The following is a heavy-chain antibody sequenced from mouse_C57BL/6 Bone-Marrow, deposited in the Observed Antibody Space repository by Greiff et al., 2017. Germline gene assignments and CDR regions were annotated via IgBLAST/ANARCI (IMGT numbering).Heavy chain of an antibody. D-gene: IGHD1-1*01. V-gene: IGHV1-78*01. Sequence: VQLQQSDAELVKPGASVKISCKVSGYTFTDHTIHWMKQRPEQGLEWIGYIYPRGGSTKYNEKFKGKATLPADKSSSTAYMQLNSRTSEDSAVYFCARGYYVSRRYYAMDTWGQGTSVTVSS. CDR1: GYTFTDHT. CDR2: IYPRGGST. J-gene: IGHJ4*01. CDR3: ARGYYVSRRYYAMDT.